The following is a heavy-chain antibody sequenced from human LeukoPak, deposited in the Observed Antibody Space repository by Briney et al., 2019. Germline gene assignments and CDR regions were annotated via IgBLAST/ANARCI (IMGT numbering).Heavy chain of an antibody. CDR2: INQDGSDA. J-gene: IGHJ4*02. CDR3: AKWNYAFDY. Sequence: GGSLRPSCAASGLTFSTYRMSWVRQAPGKGLECVANINQDGSDADYVDTVKGRFTVSRNNARGLLYLQMNSLRAADTAVYYCAKWNYAFDYWGQGTLVTVSS. D-gene: IGHD3-16*01. CDR1: GLTFSTYR. V-gene: IGHV3-7*01.